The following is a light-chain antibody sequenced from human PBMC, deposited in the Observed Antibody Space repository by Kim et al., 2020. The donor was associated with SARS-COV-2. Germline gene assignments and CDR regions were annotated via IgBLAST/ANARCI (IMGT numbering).Light chain of an antibody. CDR1: KLGDKY. CDR2: QDS. Sequence: VSVSPGQTASITCSGDKLGDKYACWYQQKPGQSPVLVIYQDSKRPSGIPERFSGSNSGNTATLTISGTQAMDEADYNCQAWDSGVVFGGGTQLTVL. J-gene: IGLJ2*01. CDR3: QAWDSGVV. V-gene: IGLV3-1*01.